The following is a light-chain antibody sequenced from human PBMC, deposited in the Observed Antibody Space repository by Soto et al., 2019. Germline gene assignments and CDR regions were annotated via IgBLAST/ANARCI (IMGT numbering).Light chain of an antibody. V-gene: IGKV4-1*01. CDR1: QSVLYSSKNKNY. CDR3: QQYFTAPWT. J-gene: IGKJ1*01. CDR2: WAS. Sequence: DIVMTQSPDSLAVSLGERATINCTSSQSVLYSSKNKNYLAWYQQKPGQPPKLLIYWASTRESGVPDRFSGSGSGTDFTLAISSLQAEDVAVYFCQQYFTAPWTFGQGTKVEIK.